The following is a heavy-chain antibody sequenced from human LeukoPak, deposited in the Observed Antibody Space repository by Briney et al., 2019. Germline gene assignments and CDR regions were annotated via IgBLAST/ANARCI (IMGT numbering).Heavy chain of an antibody. J-gene: IGHJ4*02. CDR1: GFTFSSYS. CDR3: ARTYYDILTGEPINFDY. CDR2: ISSSSSYI. Sequence: PGGSLRLSCAASGFTFSSYSMNWVRQAPGKGLEWVSSISSSSSYIYYADSVKGRFTISRDNAKNSLYLQMNSLRAEDTAVYYCARTYYDILTGEPINFDYWGQGTLVTVSS. D-gene: IGHD3-9*01. V-gene: IGHV3-21*01.